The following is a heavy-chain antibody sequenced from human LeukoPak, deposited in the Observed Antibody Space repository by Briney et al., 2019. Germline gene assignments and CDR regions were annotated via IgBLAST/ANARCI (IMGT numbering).Heavy chain of an antibody. CDR3: ARAYCSGGSCYSDY. D-gene: IGHD2-15*01. J-gene: IGHJ4*02. V-gene: IGHV4-59*01. Sequence: SETLSLTCTVSGGSISSYYWSWIRQPPGKGLEWIVYIYYSGSTNYNPSLKSRVTISVDTSKNQFSLKLSSVTAADTAVYYCARAYCSGGSCYSDYWGQGTLVTVSS. CDR1: GGSISSYY. CDR2: IYYSGST.